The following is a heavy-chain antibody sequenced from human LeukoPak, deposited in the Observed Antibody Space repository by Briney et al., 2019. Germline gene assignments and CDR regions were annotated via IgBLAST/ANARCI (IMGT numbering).Heavy chain of an antibody. CDR3: ARRPHTVTTSFPHFDY. D-gene: IGHD4-11*01. CDR1: GYTFTGYY. Sequence: ASVKVSCKASGYTFTGYYMHWVRQAPGQGLEWMGWINPNSGGTNYAQKFQGRVTMTRDTSISTAYMKLSRLRSDDTAVYYCARRPHTVTTSFPHFDYWGQGALVTVSS. J-gene: IGHJ4*02. CDR2: INPNSGGT. V-gene: IGHV1-2*02.